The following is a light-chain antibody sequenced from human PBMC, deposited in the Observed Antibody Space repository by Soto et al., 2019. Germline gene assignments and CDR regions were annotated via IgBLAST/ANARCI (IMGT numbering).Light chain of an antibody. V-gene: IGLV1-51*01. Sequence: QSVLTQPPSVSAAPGQKVTISCSGSSSNIGNNYVSWYQQLPRTAPKLLIYDSNKRPSGIPDRFSGSKSGTSATLGITGLQTGDEADYYCGTWDNSLSAVVFGGGTKVTVL. CDR3: GTWDNSLSAVV. CDR1: SSNIGNNY. CDR2: DSN. J-gene: IGLJ2*01.